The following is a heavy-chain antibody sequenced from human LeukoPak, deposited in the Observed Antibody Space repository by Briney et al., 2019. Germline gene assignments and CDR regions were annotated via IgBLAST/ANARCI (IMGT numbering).Heavy chain of an antibody. Sequence: ASVKVSCKASGGTFSGYAISWVRQAPGQGLEWMGGIIPIFGTANYAQKFQGRVTITADESTSTAYMELSSLRSEDTAVYYCARGDITIFGVEGFKTYYFDYWGQGTLVTVSS. J-gene: IGHJ4*02. D-gene: IGHD3-3*01. CDR3: ARGDITIFGVEGFKTYYFDY. V-gene: IGHV1-69*13. CDR1: GGTFSGYA. CDR2: IIPIFGTA.